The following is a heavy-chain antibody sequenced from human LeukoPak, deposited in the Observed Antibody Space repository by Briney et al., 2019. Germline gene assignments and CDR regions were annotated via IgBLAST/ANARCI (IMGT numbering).Heavy chain of an antibody. J-gene: IGHJ6*03. D-gene: IGHD7-27*01. CDR3: ARVTGDYYYMDA. V-gene: IGHV3-21*01. CDR2: ISSSRIYI. Sequence: NPGGSLRLSCTASGFTFGTYSMNWVRQAPGKGLEWVSSISSSRIYIHYADSVKGRFTTSRDNAKNSLYLQMNSLRAEDTAVYYCARVTGDYYYMDAWGKGTTVTVSS. CDR1: GFTFGTYS.